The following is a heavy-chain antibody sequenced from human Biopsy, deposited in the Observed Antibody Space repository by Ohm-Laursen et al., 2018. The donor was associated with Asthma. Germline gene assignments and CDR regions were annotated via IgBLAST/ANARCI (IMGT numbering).Heavy chain of an antibody. CDR3: ARDMNRDGWYFDY. Sequence: GSLRLSCTASGFTFSSYSMNWVRQAPGKGLEWVSYISSSSSTIYYADSVKGRFTISRDNSKNTLYLQMNSLRGDDTAVYYCARDMNRDGWYFDYWGQGTLVPVSS. J-gene: IGHJ4*02. CDR1: GFTFSSYS. D-gene: IGHD5-24*01. CDR2: ISSSSSTI. V-gene: IGHV3-48*01.